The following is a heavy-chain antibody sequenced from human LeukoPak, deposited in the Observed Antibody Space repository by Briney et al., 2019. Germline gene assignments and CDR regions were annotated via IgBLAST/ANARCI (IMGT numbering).Heavy chain of an antibody. Sequence: GRSLRLSCAASGFTFSSYGMHWVRQAPGKGLEWVAVIWYDGSNKYYADSVKGRFTTSRDNSKNTLYLQMNSLRAEDTAVYYCARDVGTFYDILTGNVDYWGQGTPVTVSS. J-gene: IGHJ4*02. V-gene: IGHV3-33*01. D-gene: IGHD3-9*01. CDR3: ARDVGTFYDILTGNVDY. CDR1: GFTFSSYG. CDR2: IWYDGSNK.